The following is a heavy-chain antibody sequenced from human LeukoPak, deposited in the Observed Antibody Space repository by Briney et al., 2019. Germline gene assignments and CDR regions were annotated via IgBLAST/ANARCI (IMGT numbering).Heavy chain of an antibody. CDR3: ARDGQRSGSRQFDY. J-gene: IGHJ4*02. V-gene: IGHV3-48*04. Sequence: GGSLRLSCAASGFTFSSYSMNWVRQAPGKGLEWVSYISSSSSTIYYADSVKGRFTISRDNAKNSLYLQMNSLRAEDTAVYYCARDGQRSGSRQFDYWGQGTLVTVSS. CDR2: ISSSSSTI. D-gene: IGHD1-26*01. CDR1: GFTFSSYS.